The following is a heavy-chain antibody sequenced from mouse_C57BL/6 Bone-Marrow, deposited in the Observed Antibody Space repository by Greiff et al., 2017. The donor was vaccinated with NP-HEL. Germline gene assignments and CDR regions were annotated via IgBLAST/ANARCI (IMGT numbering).Heavy chain of an antibody. Sequence: EVHLVESGGDLVKPGGSLKLSCAASGFTFSSYGMSWVRQTPDKRLEWVATISSGGSYTYYPDSVKGRFTISRDNAKNTLYLQMSSLKSEDTAMCYCARHDYYGSSLDYWGQGTTLTVSS. CDR2: ISSGGSYT. CDR3: ARHDYYGSSLDY. D-gene: IGHD1-1*01. V-gene: IGHV5-6*01. J-gene: IGHJ2*01. CDR1: GFTFSSYG.